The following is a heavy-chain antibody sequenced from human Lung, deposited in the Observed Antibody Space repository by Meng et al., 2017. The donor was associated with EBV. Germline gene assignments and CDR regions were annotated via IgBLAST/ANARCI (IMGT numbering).Heavy chain of an antibody. Sequence: QSPQPGPGLGNPSQSLFLTRTVSGGSISNPGYYWGWIRQPPGKGLEWIGSIGHAGALYYTPSLKSRVTVSIDTSANQFFLTLTSVTAADTAIYYCVRSSGWVKTGFDPWGQGTLVTVSS. CDR2: IGHAGAL. J-gene: IGHJ5*02. V-gene: IGHV4-39*01. CDR3: VRSSGWVKTGFDP. D-gene: IGHD6-19*01. CDR1: GGSISNPGYY.